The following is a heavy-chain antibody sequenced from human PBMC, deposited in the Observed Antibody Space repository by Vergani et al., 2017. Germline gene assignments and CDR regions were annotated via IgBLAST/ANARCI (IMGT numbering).Heavy chain of an antibody. J-gene: IGHJ6*03. V-gene: IGHV1-2*02. CDR3: ARETIVEATTYYYYCMDV. CDR1: GYTFTGYY. D-gene: IGHD1-26*01. CDR2: INPNSGGT. Sequence: QVQLVQSGAEVKKPGASVKVPCKAFGYTFTGYYMHWVRQAPGKGLEGVGWINPNSGGTNYAQKFQGMVTMTRDTSISTAYMELSRLRSDVTAVYYYARETIVEATTYYYYCMDVWGEGTTVTVSS.